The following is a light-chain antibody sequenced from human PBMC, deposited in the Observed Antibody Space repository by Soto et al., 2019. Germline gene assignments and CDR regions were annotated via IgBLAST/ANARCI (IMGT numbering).Light chain of an antibody. CDR2: GAS. CDR3: QQYGSSAYT. Sequence: EIVLTQSPGTLSLSPGERATLSCRASQSVRSNYLAWYQQKPGQAPRLLIYGASSRATGIPDRFSGSGSGTALALTISRLEPEDFAVYYCQQYGSSAYTFGQGTTLEIK. CDR1: QSVRSNY. J-gene: IGKJ2*01. V-gene: IGKV3-20*01.